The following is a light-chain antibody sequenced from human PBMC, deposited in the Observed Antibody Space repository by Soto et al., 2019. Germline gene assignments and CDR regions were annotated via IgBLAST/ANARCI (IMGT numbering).Light chain of an antibody. J-gene: IGKJ5*01. V-gene: IGKV3-11*01. CDR1: QSVSSN. Sequence: EIVLRQSPGTLSLSPGERATLSCRASQSVSSNLAWYQQKPGQAPRLLIYDASNRATGIPARFSGSGSGTDFTLTISSLEPEDFAVYYCQQRSNFPTFGQGTRLENK. CDR2: DAS. CDR3: QQRSNFPT.